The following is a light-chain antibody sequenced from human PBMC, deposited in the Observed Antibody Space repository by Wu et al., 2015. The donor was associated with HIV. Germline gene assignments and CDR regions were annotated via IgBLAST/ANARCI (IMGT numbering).Light chain of an antibody. V-gene: IGKV3-15*01. CDR2: DAS. CDR1: QSVSSN. J-gene: IGKJ1*01. Sequence: EIVMAQSPATLSVSPGERAALSCRASQSVSSNLAWYQHKPGQAPRLLIFDASSRATGTPARFSGSGSGIEFTLSISSLQSEDFAVYYCQQYYDWPGTFGQGTKVEIK. CDR3: QQYYDWPGT.